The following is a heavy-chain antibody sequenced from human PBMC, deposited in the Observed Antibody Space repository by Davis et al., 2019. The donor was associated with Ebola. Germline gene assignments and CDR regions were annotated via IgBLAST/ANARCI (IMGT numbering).Heavy chain of an antibody. CDR1: GFTFSSYA. V-gene: IGHV4-34*01. D-gene: IGHD2-8*01. CDR3: ARDVWAYYFDY. J-gene: IGHJ4*02. Sequence: ESLKISCAASGFTFSSYAMSWIRQPPGKGLEWIGEINHSGSTNYNPSLKSRATISVDTSKNQFSLKLSSVTAADTAVYYCARDVWAYYFDYWGQGTLVTVSS. CDR2: INHSGST.